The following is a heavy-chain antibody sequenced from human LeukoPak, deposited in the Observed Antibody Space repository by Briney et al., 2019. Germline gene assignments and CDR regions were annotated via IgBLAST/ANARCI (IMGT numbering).Heavy chain of an antibody. CDR1: GGSISSGGYY. CDR3: ARGRIAVADIPPDY. CDR2: IYYSGST. Sequence: PSETLSLTCTVSGGSISSGGYYWSWIRQHPGKGLEWIGYIYYSGSTYYNPSLKSRVTISVDTSKNQFSLKLSSVTAADTAVYYCARGRIAVADIPPDYWGQGTLVTVSS. J-gene: IGHJ4*02. V-gene: IGHV4-31*03. D-gene: IGHD6-19*01.